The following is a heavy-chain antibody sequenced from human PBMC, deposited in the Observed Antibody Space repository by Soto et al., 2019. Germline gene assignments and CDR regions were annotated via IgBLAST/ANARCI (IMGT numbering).Heavy chain of an antibody. CDR1: GYTFTSYG. V-gene: IGHV1-18*01. D-gene: IGHD3-10*01. Sequence: ASVKVSCKASGYTFTSYGISWVRQAPGQGLEWMGWISAYNGNTNYAQKLQSRVTMTTDTSTSTAYMELRSLISDDTAVYYCSRDRGYGWFDPWGQGTLVTVSS. CDR3: SRDRGYGWFDP. J-gene: IGHJ5*02. CDR2: ISAYNGNT.